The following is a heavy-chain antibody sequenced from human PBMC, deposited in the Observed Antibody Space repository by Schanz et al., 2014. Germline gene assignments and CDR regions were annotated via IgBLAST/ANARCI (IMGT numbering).Heavy chain of an antibody. J-gene: IGHJ6*02. Sequence: AELVESGGGVVQPGGSLRLSCEASRFTFSSYSFNWVRQAPGKGLEWVSSITASGDYMHYADSVKGRFTISRDNARNSLYLQMNNLRVEDTAVYYCVREGSSSPDCCYYNGMDVWGQGTTVTVSS. CDR2: ITASGDYM. CDR3: VREGSSSPDCCYYNGMDV. CDR1: RFTFSSYS. V-gene: IGHV3-21*01. D-gene: IGHD6-6*01.